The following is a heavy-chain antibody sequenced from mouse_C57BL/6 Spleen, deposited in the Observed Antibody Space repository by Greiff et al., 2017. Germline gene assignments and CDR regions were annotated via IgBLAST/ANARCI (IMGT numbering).Heavy chain of an antibody. J-gene: IGHJ2*01. CDR3: ARGDSSGSYYFDY. D-gene: IGHD3-2*02. CDR1: GYTFTSYW. Sequence: QVQLQQPGAELVRPGSSVKLSCKASGYTFTSYWMHWVKQRPIQGLEWIGNIDPSDSETHYNQKFKDKATLTVDKSSSTAYMQLSSLTSEDSAVYDCARGDSSGSYYFDYWGQGTTLTVSS. V-gene: IGHV1-52*01. CDR2: IDPSDSET.